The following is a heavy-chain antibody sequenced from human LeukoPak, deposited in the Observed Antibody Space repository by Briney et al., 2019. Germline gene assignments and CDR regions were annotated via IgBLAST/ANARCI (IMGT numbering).Heavy chain of an antibody. CDR2: ISYDGSNK. J-gene: IGHJ4*02. CDR3: ARVGATGGYYFDY. V-gene: IGHV3-30-3*01. CDR1: GFTFSSYA. D-gene: IGHD1-26*01. Sequence: GGSLRLSCAASGFTFSSYAMHWVRQAPGKGLEWVAVISYDGSNKYYADSVKGRFTISRDNAKNSLYPQMNSLRAEDTAVYYCARVGATGGYYFDYWGQGTLVTVSS.